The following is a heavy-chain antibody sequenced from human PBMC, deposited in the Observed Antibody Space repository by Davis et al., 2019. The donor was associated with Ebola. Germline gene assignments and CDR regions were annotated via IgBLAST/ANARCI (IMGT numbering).Heavy chain of an antibody. V-gene: IGHV1-46*01. CDR3: ARDRAGTAATSGWFDP. CDR1: EYIFTNYD. CDR2: INPSGGST. Sequence: ASVKVSCKASEYIFTNYDINWVRQAPGQGLEWMGLINPSGGSTNYAQKFQGRVTMTRDTSTNTVYMDLSSLTSEDTAVYFCARDRAGTAATSGWFDPWGHGTLVTVSA. J-gene: IGHJ5*02. D-gene: IGHD2-21*02.